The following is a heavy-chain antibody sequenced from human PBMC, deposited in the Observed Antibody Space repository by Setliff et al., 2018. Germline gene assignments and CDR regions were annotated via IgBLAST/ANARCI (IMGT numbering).Heavy chain of an antibody. D-gene: IGHD3-22*01. Sequence: SETLSLTCTVYGGSFSAYYRSWIRQPPGKGLEWIGEISHGGGTNYNPSLKSRVTISIDTSKNLFSLKLTSVTAADTAVYSCATGDVYDSSSFFSDWFDPWGQVTLVTV. CDR3: ATGDVYDSSSFFSDWFDP. J-gene: IGHJ5*02. CDR1: GGSFSAYY. V-gene: IGHV4-34*01. CDR2: ISHGGGT.